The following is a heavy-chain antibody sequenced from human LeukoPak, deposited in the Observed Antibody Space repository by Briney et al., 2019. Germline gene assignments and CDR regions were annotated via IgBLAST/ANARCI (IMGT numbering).Heavy chain of an antibody. D-gene: IGHD6-19*01. Sequence: VWSLRLSCVASGFTFDDYGMSWVRQAPGKGLEWVSGINWYGGSTGYADSVKGRFTISRDNAKNSLYLQMNSLRAEDTALYYCARRGIAVAGNDYWGQGTLVTVSS. J-gene: IGHJ4*02. V-gene: IGHV3-20*04. CDR3: ARRGIAVAGNDY. CDR1: GFTFDDYG. CDR2: INWYGGST.